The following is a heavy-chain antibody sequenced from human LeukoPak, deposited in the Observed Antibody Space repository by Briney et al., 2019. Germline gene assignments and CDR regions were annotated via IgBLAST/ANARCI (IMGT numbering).Heavy chain of an antibody. Sequence: PSETLSLTCTVSGGSISSYYWSLIRQPPGKGLEWIGYIYYSGSTNYNPSLKSRVTISVDTSKNQFSLKLSSVTAADTAVYYCARYRRSTFDYWGQGTLVTVSS. J-gene: IGHJ4*02. CDR1: GGSISSYY. CDR2: IYYSGST. D-gene: IGHD3-16*02. V-gene: IGHV4-59*01. CDR3: ARYRRSTFDY.